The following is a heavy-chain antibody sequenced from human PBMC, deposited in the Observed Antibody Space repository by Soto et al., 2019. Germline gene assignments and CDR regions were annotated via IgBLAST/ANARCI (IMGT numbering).Heavy chain of an antibody. CDR1: CGSISSYC. Sequence: SETLSLTCTVSCGSISSYCWSWIRQPPGRGLEWIGYIYHSGSTNYNPSLKSRVTISVDTSKNQFSLKLSSVTAADTAVYYCAREAENNWFDPWGQGTLVTVSS. J-gene: IGHJ5*02. V-gene: IGHV4-59*01. CDR3: AREAENNWFDP. D-gene: IGHD6-25*01. CDR2: IYHSGST.